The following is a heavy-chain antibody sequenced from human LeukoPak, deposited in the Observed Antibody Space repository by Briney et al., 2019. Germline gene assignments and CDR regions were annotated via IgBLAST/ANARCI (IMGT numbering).Heavy chain of an antibody. CDR2: IRYDGSNK. Sequence: PGGSLRLSCAASGFTFSSYGMHWVRQAPGKGLEWVAFIRYDGSNKYYADSVKGRFTISRDNSKNTLYLQMNSLGAEDTAVYYCAKGLVGVRGAFDIWGQGTMVTVSS. CDR1: GFTFSSYG. CDR3: AKGLVGVRGAFDI. J-gene: IGHJ3*02. V-gene: IGHV3-30*02. D-gene: IGHD1-26*01.